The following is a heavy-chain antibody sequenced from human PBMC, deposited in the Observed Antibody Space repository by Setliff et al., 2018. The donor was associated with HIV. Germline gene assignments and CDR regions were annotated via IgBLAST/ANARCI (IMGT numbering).Heavy chain of an antibody. CDR3: ARLELSSTSGWGRARRSEYFQY. J-gene: IGHJ1*01. Sequence: GASVKVSCKASGYTFTNYDISWVRQAPGQGLEWMGCISAHNGKTNYAQTFQGRVTMTSDTSTTTAYMELRTLRSDDTAVYYCARLELSSTSGWGRARRSEYFQYWGQGTLVTVSS. D-gene: IGHD6-19*01. V-gene: IGHV1-18*01. CDR1: GYTFTNYD. CDR2: ISAHNGKT.